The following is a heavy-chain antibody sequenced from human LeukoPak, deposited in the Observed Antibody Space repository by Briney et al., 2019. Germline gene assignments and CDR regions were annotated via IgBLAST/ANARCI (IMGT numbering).Heavy chain of an antibody. D-gene: IGHD6-13*01. CDR2: VNHSGST. Sequence: PSETLSLTCAVYDYGGSSSGYYWSWIRQPPRNGLEWIAEVNHSGSTNYNPSLKSRVTMSVDTSKKQFSLKLSSVTAADTAVYYCARRIAAAKDAFDLWGQGTMVTVSS. CDR1: DYGGSSSGYY. V-gene: IGHV4-34*01. CDR3: ARRIAAAKDAFDL. J-gene: IGHJ3*01.